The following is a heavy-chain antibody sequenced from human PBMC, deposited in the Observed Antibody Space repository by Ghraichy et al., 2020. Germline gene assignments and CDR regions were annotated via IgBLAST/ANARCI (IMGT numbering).Heavy chain of an antibody. CDR3: IGISWHAFDI. J-gene: IGHJ3*02. CDR2: IKLDGRGK. V-gene: IGHV3-7*03. D-gene: IGHD2-2*01. Sequence: GGSLRLSCAASGFTFSNFWMSWVRQAPGKGLEWVANIKLDGRGKAYVDSVKGRFTISRDNAKNSLYLQMNSLRAEDTAVYYCIGISWHAFDIWGQGTMVTVSS. CDR1: GFTFSNFW.